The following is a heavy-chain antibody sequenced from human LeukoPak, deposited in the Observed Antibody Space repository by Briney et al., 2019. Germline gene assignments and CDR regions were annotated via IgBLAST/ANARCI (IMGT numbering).Heavy chain of an antibody. CDR1: GGSISSYY. CDR2: IYYSGT. D-gene: IGHD6-13*01. Sequence: SETLSLTCTVSGGSISSYYWSWIRQPPGKGLEWIGYIYYSGTNYNPSLNSRVTISLDTSKNQFSLKVNSVTAADTAVYYCARGDTGYSSSSYWGEGTLVTVSS. CDR3: ARGDTGYSSSSY. J-gene: IGHJ4*02. V-gene: IGHV4-59*01.